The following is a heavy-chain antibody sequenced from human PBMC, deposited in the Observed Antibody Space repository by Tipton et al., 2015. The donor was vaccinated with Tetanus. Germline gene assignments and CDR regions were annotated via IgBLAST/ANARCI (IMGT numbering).Heavy chain of an antibody. Sequence: TLSLTCAVSGGSFTDFYWSWIRQVPGQGLVWIGEINHSGNTNHNPSLKSRVTLSVDTSKNQFSLKLNSVTAADTAMYYCVTVNFPNYHHYGMDVWGQGTTVTVSS. CDR1: GGSFTDFY. J-gene: IGHJ6*02. CDR2: INHSGNT. CDR3: VTVNFPNYHHYGMDV. D-gene: IGHD1-1*01. V-gene: IGHV4-34*01.